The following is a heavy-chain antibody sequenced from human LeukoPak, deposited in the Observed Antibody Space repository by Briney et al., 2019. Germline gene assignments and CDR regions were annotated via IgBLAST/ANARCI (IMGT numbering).Heavy chain of an antibody. D-gene: IGHD1-26*01. J-gene: IGHJ4*02. Sequence: ASVKVSCKASGYTFTSYGISWVRQAPGQGLEWMGWISACNGNTNYAQKLQGRVTMTTDTSTSTAYMELRSLRSDDTAVYYCARSQSQKWELPVDYWGQGTLVTVSS. CDR2: ISACNGNT. V-gene: IGHV1-18*01. CDR1: GYTFTSYG. CDR3: ARSQSQKWELPVDY.